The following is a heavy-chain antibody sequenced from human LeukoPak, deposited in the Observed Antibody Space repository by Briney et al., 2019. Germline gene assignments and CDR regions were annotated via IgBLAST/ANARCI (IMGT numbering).Heavy chain of an antibody. D-gene: IGHD2-15*01. CDR3: ARGAPGSYCSGGSCPYFDY. CDR2: MNPNSGNT. J-gene: IGHJ4*02. Sequence: ASVKVSCEASAYTFTSYDINWLRQATGQGLEWMGWMNPNSGNTGYAQKFQGRVTMTRNTSISTAYMELSSLRSEDTAVYYCARGAPGSYCSGGSCPYFDYWGQGTLISVSS. V-gene: IGHV1-8*01. CDR1: AYTFTSYD.